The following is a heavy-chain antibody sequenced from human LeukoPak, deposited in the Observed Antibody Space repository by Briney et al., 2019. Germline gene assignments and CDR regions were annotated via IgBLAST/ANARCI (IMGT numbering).Heavy chain of an antibody. CDR2: ISGSGGST. CDR1: GFTFSSYA. D-gene: IGHD3-10*01. V-gene: IGHV3-23*01. J-gene: IGHJ4*02. Sequence: GGSLRLSCAASGFTFSSYAMSWVRQTPGKGLEWVSAISGSGGSTYYADSVKGRFTISRDNSKNTLYLQMNSLRAEDTAAYYCAKRTGVWFGEVSYIDWGQGTLVTVSS. CDR3: AKRTGVWFGEVSYID.